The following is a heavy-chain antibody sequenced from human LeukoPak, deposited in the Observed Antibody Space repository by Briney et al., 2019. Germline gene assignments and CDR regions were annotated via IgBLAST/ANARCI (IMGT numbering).Heavy chain of an antibody. J-gene: IGHJ5*02. CDR1: GGSFSSYY. V-gene: IGHV4-34*01. CDR3: ARESGTGIGWFDP. D-gene: IGHD1-26*01. Sequence: SETLSLTCAVYGGSFSSYYWSWIRQPPGKGLEWIGEINHSGSTNYNPSLKSRVTISVDTSKNQFSLKLSSVTAADTAVYYCARESGTGIGWFDPWGQGTLVTVSS. CDR2: INHSGST.